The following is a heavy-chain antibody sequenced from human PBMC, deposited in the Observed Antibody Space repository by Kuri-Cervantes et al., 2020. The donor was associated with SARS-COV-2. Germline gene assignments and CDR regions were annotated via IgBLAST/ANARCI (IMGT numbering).Heavy chain of an antibody. CDR3: AKDTGVAAAHDAFDI. J-gene: IGHJ3*02. D-gene: IGHD6-25*01. CDR2: ISYDGSNK. V-gene: IGHV3-30*07. Sequence: GGSLRLSCAASGFTFSSYAMHWVRQAPGKGLEWVAVISYDGSNKYYADSVKGRFTISRDNSKNTLYLQMNSLRAEDTAVYYCAKDTGVAAAHDAFDIWGQGTMVTVSS. CDR1: GFTFSSYA.